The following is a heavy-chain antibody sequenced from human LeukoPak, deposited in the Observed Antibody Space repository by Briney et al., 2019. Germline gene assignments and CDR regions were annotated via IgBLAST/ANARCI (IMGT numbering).Heavy chain of an antibody. CDR2: ISSSGGST. V-gene: IGHV3-23*01. D-gene: IGHD6-19*01. CDR1: GFTFTNFA. Sequence: PGGSLRLSCAASGFTFTNFAMTWVRQAPGKGLEWVSTISSSGGSTYYADSVKGRFTISRDNSKNTLYLQMNSLIAEDTAVYYCAKGGIAVTGRYYFDCWGQGTPVTVSS. J-gene: IGHJ4*02. CDR3: AKGGIAVTGRYYFDC.